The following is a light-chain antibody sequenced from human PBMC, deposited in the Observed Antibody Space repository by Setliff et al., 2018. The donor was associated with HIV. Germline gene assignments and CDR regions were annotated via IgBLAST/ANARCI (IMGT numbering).Light chain of an antibody. CDR2: AVT. J-gene: IGLJ2*01. Sequence: QSVLTQPASVSGSPGQSITISCAGSSIDVGGYNYVSWYQQHPGTAPKLMIYAVTNRPSGVSHRFSGSKSDNTASLTISGLQAEDEADYYCSSYTSSNSLIFGGGTKVTVL. V-gene: IGLV2-14*03. CDR3: SSYTSSNSLI. CDR1: SIDVGGYNY.